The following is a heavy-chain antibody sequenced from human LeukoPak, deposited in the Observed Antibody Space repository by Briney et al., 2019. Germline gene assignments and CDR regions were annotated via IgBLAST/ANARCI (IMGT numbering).Heavy chain of an antibody. CDR3: AREVVVTASGSFDY. D-gene: IGHD2-21*02. CDR2: ISSSSSYI. Sequence: PGGSLGPSWAASGFPFSCFSMNWVRQAPGKGLEWVQSISSSSSYIYYADSVKGRFTISRDNAKNSLYLQMNSLRAEDTAVYYCAREVVVTASGSFDYWGQGTLVTVSS. V-gene: IGHV3-21*01. J-gene: IGHJ4*02. CDR1: GFPFSCFS.